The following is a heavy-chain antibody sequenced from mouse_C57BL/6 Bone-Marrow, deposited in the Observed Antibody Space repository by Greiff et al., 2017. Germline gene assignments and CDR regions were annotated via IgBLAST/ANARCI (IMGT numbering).Heavy chain of an antibody. CDR3: ARASDGYYYAMDY. V-gene: IGHV1-55*01. CDR2: IYPGSGST. Sequence: VQLQQPGAELVKPGASVKMSCKASGYTFPSYWITWVKQRPGQGLEWIGDIYPGSGSTNYNEKFKSKATLTVDTSSSTAYMQLSSLTSEDSAVYYCARASDGYYYAMDYWGQGTSVTVSS. CDR1: GYTFPSYW. J-gene: IGHJ4*01. D-gene: IGHD2-3*01.